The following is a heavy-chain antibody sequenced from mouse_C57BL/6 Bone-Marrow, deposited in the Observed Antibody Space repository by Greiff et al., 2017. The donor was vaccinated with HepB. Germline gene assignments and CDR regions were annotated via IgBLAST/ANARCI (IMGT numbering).Heavy chain of an antibody. Sequence: QVHVKQPGAELVKPGASVKMSCKASGYTFTSYWITWVKQRPGQGLEWIGDIYPGSGSTNYNEKFKSKATLTVDTSSSTAYMQLSSLTSEDSAVYYCARPYPFFDYWGQGTTLTVSS. V-gene: IGHV1-55*01. CDR3: ARPYPFFDY. CDR1: GYTFTSYW. J-gene: IGHJ2*01. D-gene: IGHD5-1*01. CDR2: IYPGSGST.